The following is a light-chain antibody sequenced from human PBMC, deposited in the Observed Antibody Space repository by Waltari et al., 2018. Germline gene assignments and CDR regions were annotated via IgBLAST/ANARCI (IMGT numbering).Light chain of an antibody. J-gene: IGLJ2*01. Sequence: YQQHPGKAPKLMIFDGSNRPSGVSNRFSGSKSGNTASLTISGLQAEDEAGYYCSSYISSSTLEPFGGGTSLTVL. CDR3: SSYISSSTLEP. CDR2: DGS. V-gene: IGLV2-14*03.